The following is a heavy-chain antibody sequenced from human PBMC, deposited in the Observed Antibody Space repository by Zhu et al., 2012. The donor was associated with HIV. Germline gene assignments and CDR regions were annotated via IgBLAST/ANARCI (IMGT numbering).Heavy chain of an antibody. D-gene: IGHD1-1*01. CDR3: ARRGSQSLERVDYYFDY. Sequence: QVQLQESGPGLVKPSETLSLICTVSGGSISSTNYYWGWIRQPPGKGLEWIGSVYYSGYTDHNAALKSRVTMSVNTSKNQFSLNLSSVTAADTAVYYCARRGSQSLERVDYYFDYWSQGTWSPSPQ. J-gene: IGHJ4*02. CDR2: VYYSGYT. V-gene: IGHV4-39*01. CDR1: GGSISSTNYY.